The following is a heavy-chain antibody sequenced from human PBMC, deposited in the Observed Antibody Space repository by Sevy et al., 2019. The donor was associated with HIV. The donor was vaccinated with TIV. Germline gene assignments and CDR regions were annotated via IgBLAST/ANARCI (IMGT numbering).Heavy chain of an antibody. V-gene: IGHV3-30-3*01. CDR3: ARVRWTLGVYYDILTGYLDY. D-gene: IGHD3-9*01. CDR1: GFTFSSYA. CDR2: ISYDGSNK. Sequence: GGSLRLSCAASGFTFSSYAMHWVRQAPGKGLEWVAVISYDGSNKYYADSVKGRFTISRDNSKNTLYLQMNSLRAEDTAMYYCARVRWTLGVYYDILTGYLDYWGQGTLVTVSS. J-gene: IGHJ4*02.